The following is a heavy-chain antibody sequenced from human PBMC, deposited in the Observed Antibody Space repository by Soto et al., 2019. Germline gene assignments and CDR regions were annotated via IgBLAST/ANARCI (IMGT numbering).Heavy chain of an antibody. Sequence: GESLRLSCAASGFMFSSHGMHWIRQAPGKGLEWVAVIWYDGSNKYYADSVKGRFTISRDNSKNTLYLQMNSLRVEDTAVYYCGPNTLDYWGQGTLVTVSS. CDR1: GFMFSSHG. V-gene: IGHV3-33*01. J-gene: IGHJ4*02. D-gene: IGHD7-27*01. CDR2: IWYDGSNK. CDR3: GPNTLDY.